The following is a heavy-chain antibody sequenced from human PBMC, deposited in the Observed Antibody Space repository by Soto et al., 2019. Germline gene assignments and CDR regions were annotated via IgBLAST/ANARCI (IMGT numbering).Heavy chain of an antibody. V-gene: IGHV3-74*01. CDR3: AKAGRTPGPTLDY. CDR2: INSDALTT. Sequence: GGSLRLSCAASVFTFADFWMHWVRQVPGKGLVWVSRINSDALTTSYADSVKGRFTISRDNARSTLYLQMNSLTADDTAVYYCAKAGRTPGPTLDYWGQGNLVTVSS. J-gene: IGHJ4*02. D-gene: IGHD7-27*01. CDR1: VFTFADFW.